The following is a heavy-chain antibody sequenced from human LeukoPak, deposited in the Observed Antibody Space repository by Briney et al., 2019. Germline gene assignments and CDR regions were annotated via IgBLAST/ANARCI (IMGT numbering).Heavy chain of an antibody. D-gene: IGHD1-26*01. CDR2: IYYSGST. J-gene: IGHJ6*04. CDR3: ARASGSYFSYYYYGMDV. Sequence: SETLSLTCTVSGGSISSSSYYWGWIRQPPGKGLEWIGSIYYSGSTYYNPSLKSRVTISVDTSKNQFSLKLSSVTAADTAVYYCARASGSYFSYYYYGMDVWGKGTTVTVSS. CDR1: GGSISSSSYY. V-gene: IGHV4-39*07.